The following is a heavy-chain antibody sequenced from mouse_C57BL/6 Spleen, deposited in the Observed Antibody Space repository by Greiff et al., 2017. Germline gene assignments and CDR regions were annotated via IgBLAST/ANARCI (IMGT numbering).Heavy chain of an antibody. CDR3: ARSGANWDDY. J-gene: IGHJ2*01. V-gene: IGHV1-4*01. CDR2: INPSSGYT. Sequence: QVQLKESGAELARPGASVKMSCKASGYTFTSYTMHWVKQRPGQGLEWIGYINPSSGYTKYNQKFKDKATLTADKSSSTAYMQLSSLTSEDSAVYYCARSGANWDDYWGQGTTLTVSS. D-gene: IGHD4-1*01. CDR1: GYTFTSYT.